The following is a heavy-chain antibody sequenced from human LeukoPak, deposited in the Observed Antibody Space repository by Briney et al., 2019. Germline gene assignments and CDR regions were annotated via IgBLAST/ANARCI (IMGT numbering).Heavy chain of an antibody. CDR2: IKEDESDE. CDR1: GFTFSSYW. D-gene: IGHD3-3*01. J-gene: IGHJ4*02. V-gene: IGHV3-7*03. CDR3: ARDQGVLRFLEWLSGPGTTDY. Sequence: PGGSLRLSCEASGFTFSSYWMSWVRQAPGKGLEWVAHIKEDESDEYYVDSVRGRFTASRDNAKNSLYLQMSSLRAEDTAVYYCARDQGVLRFLEWLSGPGTTDYWGQGTLVTVSS.